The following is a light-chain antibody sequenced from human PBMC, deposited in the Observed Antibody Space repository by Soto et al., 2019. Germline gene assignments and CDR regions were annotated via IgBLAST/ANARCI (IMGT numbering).Light chain of an antibody. Sequence: DIVLTRSPDSLAVSLGERATINCKSSHIVLNSGDNKNYLSWYQQRPGQPPKLLFYWASTRESGVPDRFSGSGSGRHFTLTITSLQAEDVAVYFCQQYYSSPPTFXQXXXXEI. V-gene: IGKV4-1*01. CDR1: HIVLNSGDNKNY. CDR2: WAS. CDR3: QQYYSSPPT. J-gene: IGKJ1*01.